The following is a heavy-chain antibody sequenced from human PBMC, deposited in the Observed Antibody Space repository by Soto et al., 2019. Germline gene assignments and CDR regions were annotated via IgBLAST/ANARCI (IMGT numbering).Heavy chain of an antibody. D-gene: IGHD3-16*01. CDR3: AKVSEASMITFGGVVAY. Sequence: QVQLVESGGGVVQPGRSLRLSCAASGFTFSSYAIHWVRQAPGKGLEWVAVISFDGDIQYYADSVKGRFTISRDNSKNTLYLEMDSLRAADTAVYYCAKVSEASMITFGGVVAYWGQGTLVTVSS. J-gene: IGHJ4*02. V-gene: IGHV3-30*18. CDR1: GFTFSSYA. CDR2: ISFDGDIQ.